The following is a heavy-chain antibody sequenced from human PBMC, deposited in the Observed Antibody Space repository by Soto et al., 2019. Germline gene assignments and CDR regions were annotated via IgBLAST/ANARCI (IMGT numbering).Heavy chain of an antibody. CDR2: IYYSGST. V-gene: IGHV4-61*01. D-gene: IGHD3-3*01. CDR3: ARNLYDFWSGYYGPRGDYYYGMDV. CDR1: GGSVISRSYY. J-gene: IGHJ6*02. Sequence: PSETLSLTCTVSGGSVISRSYYWSWIRQPPGKGLEWIGYIYYSGSTNYNPSLKSRVTISVDTSKNQFSLKLSSVTAADTAVYYCARNLYDFWSGYYGPRGDYYYGMDVWGQGTTVTVSS.